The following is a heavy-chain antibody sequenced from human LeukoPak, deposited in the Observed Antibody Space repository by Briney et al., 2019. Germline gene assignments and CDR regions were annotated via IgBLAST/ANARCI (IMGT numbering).Heavy chain of an antibody. CDR1: GGSISSSNW. J-gene: IGHJ4*02. Sequence: PPGTLSLTCAVSGGSISSSNWWSWVRQPPGKGLEWIGEIYHSGSTNYNPSLKSRVTISVDKSKNQFSLKLSSVTAADTAVYYCARDGYYGSGSNPPKNSFDYWGQGTLVTVSS. CDR3: ARDGYYGSGSNPPKNSFDY. CDR2: IYHSGST. D-gene: IGHD3-10*01. V-gene: IGHV4-4*03.